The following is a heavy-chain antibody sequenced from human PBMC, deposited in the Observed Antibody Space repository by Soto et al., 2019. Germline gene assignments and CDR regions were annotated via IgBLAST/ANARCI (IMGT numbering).Heavy chain of an antibody. D-gene: IGHD1-1*01. CDR1: GFSVSDSS. J-gene: IGHJ6*02. CDR2: FYRGGST. V-gene: IGHV3-53*02. CDR3: ARDLGLNELLNTYYYGMDV. Sequence: EVQLVETGGGLIQPGGSLRLSCEVSGFSVSDSSMSWVRQAPGKGLEWVSVFYRGGSTDYADSVKGRGTVSRDTFKNTLFLQMESLTVEDTDVYFCARDLGLNELLNTYYYGMDVWGQGTTVTVS.